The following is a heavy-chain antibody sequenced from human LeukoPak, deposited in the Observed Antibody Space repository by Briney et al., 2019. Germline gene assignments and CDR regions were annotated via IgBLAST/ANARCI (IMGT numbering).Heavy chain of an antibody. CDR1: GYTFTGYY. J-gene: IGHJ5*02. CDR2: INPNSGGT. Sequence: ASVKVSCKASGYTFTGYYMHWVRQAPGQGLEWMGWINPNSGGTNYAQKLQGRVTMTRDTSISTAYMELSGLRSDDTAVYYCARDKAGIAVAGNWFDPWGQGTLVTVSS. CDR3: ARDKAGIAVAGNWFDP. V-gene: IGHV1-2*02. D-gene: IGHD6-19*01.